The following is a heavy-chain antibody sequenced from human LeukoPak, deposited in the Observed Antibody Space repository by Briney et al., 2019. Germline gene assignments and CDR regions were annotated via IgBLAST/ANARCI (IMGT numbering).Heavy chain of an antibody. CDR2: MSYDGSNK. J-gene: IGHJ4*02. Sequence: PGGSLRLSCAASGFTFSSYAMHRVRQAPGKGLEWVTVMSYDGSNKYYADSVKGRFTISRDNSKNTLYLQMNSLRAEDTAVYYCARGAHLYDILTGYYFDYWGQGTLVTVSS. D-gene: IGHD3-9*01. CDR1: GFTFSSYA. CDR3: ARGAHLYDILTGYYFDY. V-gene: IGHV3-30-3*01.